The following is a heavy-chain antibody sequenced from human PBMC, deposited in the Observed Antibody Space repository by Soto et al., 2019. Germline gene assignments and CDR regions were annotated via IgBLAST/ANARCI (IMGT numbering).Heavy chain of an antibody. V-gene: IGHV4-34*02. J-gene: IGHJ3*02. CDR2: INHSGST. Sequence: QVQLLQWGAGLLKPSETLSLTCAVYGGSFSGYYWSWIRQPPGKGLEWIGEINHSGSTNYNPSLKSPVTISGDTSKNQFALQLSSVTAADTAVYYCARGPVYYDILTGYYRDNAFDIWGQGTMVTVSS. D-gene: IGHD3-9*01. CDR3: ARGPVYYDILTGYYRDNAFDI. CDR1: GGSFSGYY.